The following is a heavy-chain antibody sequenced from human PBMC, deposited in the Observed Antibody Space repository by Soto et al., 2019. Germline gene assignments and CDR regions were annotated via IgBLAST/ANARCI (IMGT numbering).Heavy chain of an antibody. Sequence: SETLSLTCAVYGGSFSGYYWSWIRQPPGKGLEWIGEINRSGSTNYNPSLKSRVTISVDTSKNQFSLKLSSVTAADTAVYYCARVRFCSSTSCYTGVYYFDYWCPGTLVTVSS. V-gene: IGHV4-34*01. J-gene: IGHJ4*02. CDR1: GGSFSGYY. CDR3: ARVRFCSSTSCYTGVYYFDY. CDR2: INRSGST. D-gene: IGHD2-2*02.